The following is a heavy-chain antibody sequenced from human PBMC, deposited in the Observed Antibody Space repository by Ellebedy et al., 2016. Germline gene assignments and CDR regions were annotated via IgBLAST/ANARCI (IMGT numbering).Heavy chain of an antibody. CDR1: GFTFSAFT. CDR2: ISFDGSER. V-gene: IGHV3-30*18. D-gene: IGHD1-26*01. CDR3: AKSKTTYIVGADPFES. J-gene: IGHJ4*02. Sequence: GGSLRLXCAASGFTFSAFTMHWVRQAPGKGLEWVALISFDGSERYYVESVKGRFTISRDRSTNTLYLQLNSLRAEDTAVYYCAKSKTTYIVGADPFESWGQGTLVTVSS.